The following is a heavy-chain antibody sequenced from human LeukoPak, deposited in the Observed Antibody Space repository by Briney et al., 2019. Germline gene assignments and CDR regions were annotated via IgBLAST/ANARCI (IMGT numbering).Heavy chain of an antibody. J-gene: IGHJ4*02. CDR3: AKDKYSPVRSMSEAAYYFDF. D-gene: IGHD6-13*01. V-gene: IGHV3-23*01. Sequence: SGGSLRLYGAGSGFTFGSYSMNWVRQAPGKGLQWVSGISGSGTSAYYADSVRGRFTISRDNSKNTLYLQMNSLRAEDTAVYHCAKDKYSPVRSMSEAAYYFDFWGPGTLVTVSS. CDR2: ISGSGTSA. CDR1: GFTFGSYS.